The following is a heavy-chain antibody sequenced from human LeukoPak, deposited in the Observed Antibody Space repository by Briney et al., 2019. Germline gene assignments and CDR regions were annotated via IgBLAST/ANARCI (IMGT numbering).Heavy chain of an antibody. V-gene: IGHV3-23*01. J-gene: IGHJ4*02. D-gene: IGHD6-13*01. CDR2: ISGSGGST. CDR1: GFTFSNFA. Sequence: PGGSLRLSCAASGFTFSNFAMSWVRQAPGKGLEWVSAISGSGGSTYYADSVKGRFTISRDNSKNTLYLQMNSLRAEDTAVYYCAKGYSSSWYSRFDYWGQGTLVTVSS. CDR3: AKGYSSSWYSRFDY.